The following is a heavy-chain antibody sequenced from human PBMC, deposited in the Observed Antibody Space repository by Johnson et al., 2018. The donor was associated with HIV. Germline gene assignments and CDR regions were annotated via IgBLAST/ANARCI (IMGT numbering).Heavy chain of an antibody. CDR1: GFTFHDYG. D-gene: IGHD1-26*01. CDR2: ISWNSGTI. J-gene: IGHJ3*02. Sequence: VQLVESGGGVVQPGRSLRLSCAASGFTFHDYGMHWVRQAPGKGLEWVSGISWNSGTIDYADSVKGRFTISRDNTKNSLYLQMNSLRAEDTALYYCAREGGIVAAQGDAFDIWGQGTMVTVSS. V-gene: IGHV3-9*01. CDR3: AREGGIVAAQGDAFDI.